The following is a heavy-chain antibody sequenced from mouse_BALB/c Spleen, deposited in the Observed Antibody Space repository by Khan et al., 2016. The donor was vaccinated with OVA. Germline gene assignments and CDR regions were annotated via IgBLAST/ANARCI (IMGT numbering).Heavy chain of an antibody. J-gene: IGHJ2*01. Sequence: QVQLKESGPGLVQPSQSLSITCTVSGFSFINYCVHWVRQSPGKGLEWLGVIWSGGNTDYNAPFISRLSISSDNSKSQVFFKMNSLEVKDTAIYYCARNRNGYFDYWGQGTTLTVSS. V-gene: IGHV2-2*02. CDR3: ARNRNGYFDY. D-gene: IGHD2-2*01. CDR1: GFSFINYC. CDR2: IWSGGNT.